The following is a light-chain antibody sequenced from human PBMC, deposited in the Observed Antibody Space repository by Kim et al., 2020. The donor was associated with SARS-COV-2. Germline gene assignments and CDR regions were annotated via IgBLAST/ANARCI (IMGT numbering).Light chain of an antibody. V-gene: IGLV1-47*01. CDR2: RNN. J-gene: IGLJ3*02. CDR3: ATWDDSLSVGV. Sequence: QSVLTQPPSASGTPGQRITISCSGSSSNIGSNYVYWYQQLPGTAPKLLIYRNNQRPSGVPDRFSGSKSGTSASLAFSGLRSEDEADYYCATWDDSLSVGVFGGGTKLTVL. CDR1: SSNIGSNY.